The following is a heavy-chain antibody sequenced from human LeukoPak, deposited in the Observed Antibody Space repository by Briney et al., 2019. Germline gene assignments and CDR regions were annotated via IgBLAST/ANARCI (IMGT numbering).Heavy chain of an antibody. D-gene: IGHD6-19*01. Sequence: KPSETLSLTCTVSGASISSYYWSWIRQPPGKGLEWIGYIYYSGSTNYNPSLKSRVTISVDTSKNQFSLKLSSVTAADTAVYYCARAYLAGDWYFDLWGRGTLVTVSS. J-gene: IGHJ2*01. V-gene: IGHV4-59*01. CDR1: GASISSYY. CDR3: ARAYLAGDWYFDL. CDR2: IYYSGST.